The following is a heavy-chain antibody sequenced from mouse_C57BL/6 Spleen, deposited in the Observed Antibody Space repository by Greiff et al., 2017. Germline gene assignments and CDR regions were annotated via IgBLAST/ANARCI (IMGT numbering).Heavy chain of an antibody. CDR3: ARGDRGFAY. CDR2: INPSTGGT. V-gene: IGHV1-42*01. Sequence: VQLKESGPELVKPGASVKISCKASGYSFTGYYMNWVKQSPEKSLEWIGEINPSTGGTTYNQKFKAKATLTVDQSSSTTYMQLKSLTSEDSAVYYCARGDRGFAYWGQGTLVTVSA. J-gene: IGHJ3*01. D-gene: IGHD3-3*01. CDR1: GYSFTGYY.